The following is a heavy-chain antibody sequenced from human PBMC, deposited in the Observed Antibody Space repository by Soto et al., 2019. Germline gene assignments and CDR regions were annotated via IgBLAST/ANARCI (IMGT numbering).Heavy chain of an antibody. V-gene: IGHV4-59*01. CDR3: ARVYSYDSSGYYPPHFDY. CDR1: GGWSGGFY. D-gene: IGHD3-22*01. CDR2: IDYSGST. J-gene: IGHJ4*02. Sequence: SLPCTVAGGWSGGFYWSLIRKPQGKGLEWIGYIDYSGSTNYNPSLKRRVTMSVDPSKSKSSLKLSSVTPADTAVYYCARVYSYDSSGYYPPHFDYWGQGTLVTVSS.